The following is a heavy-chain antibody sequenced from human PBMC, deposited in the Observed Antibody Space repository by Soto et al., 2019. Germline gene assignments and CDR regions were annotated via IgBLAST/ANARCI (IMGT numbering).Heavy chain of an antibody. CDR1: GYTFTEYG. V-gene: IGHV1-18*01. D-gene: IGHD2-2*01. CDR3: ATAKDIVVVPAARFDY. CDR2: ISAYNGNT. Sequence: ASVKVSCKASGYTFTEYGITWVRQAPGQGLEWMGWISAYNGNTHYTQRLQGRVTMTEDTSTDTAYMELSSLRSEDTAVYYCATAKDIVVVPAARFDYWGQGTLVTVSS. J-gene: IGHJ4*02.